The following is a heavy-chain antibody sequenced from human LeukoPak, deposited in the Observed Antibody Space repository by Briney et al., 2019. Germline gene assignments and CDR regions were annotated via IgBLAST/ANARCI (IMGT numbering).Heavy chain of an antibody. Sequence: PETLSLTCTVSGGSISSSSYYWGWIRQPPGKGLEWIGSIYYSGSTYYNPSLKSRVTISVDTSKNQFSLKLASVTAADTAVYYCAKGAGGFSYYNWFDPWGQGTLVTVSS. J-gene: IGHJ5*02. CDR3: AKGAGGFSYYNWFDP. V-gene: IGHV4-39*07. CDR2: IYYSGST. CDR1: GGSISSSSYY. D-gene: IGHD5-18*01.